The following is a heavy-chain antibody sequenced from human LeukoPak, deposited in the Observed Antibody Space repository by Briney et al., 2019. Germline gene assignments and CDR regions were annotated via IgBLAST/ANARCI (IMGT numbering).Heavy chain of an antibody. D-gene: IGHD2-15*01. V-gene: IGHV3-30*04. CDR3: ARDLLLHYYYMDV. CDR2: VSYEGTIK. CDR1: GFAFSNFA. J-gene: IGHJ6*03. Sequence: SGGSLRLSCAASGFAFSNFAMHWVRQAPGRGLEWVAVVSYEGTIKYYADSAKGRFTISRDNAKNSLYLQMNSLRAEDTAVYYCARDLLLHYYYMDVWGKGTTVTVSS.